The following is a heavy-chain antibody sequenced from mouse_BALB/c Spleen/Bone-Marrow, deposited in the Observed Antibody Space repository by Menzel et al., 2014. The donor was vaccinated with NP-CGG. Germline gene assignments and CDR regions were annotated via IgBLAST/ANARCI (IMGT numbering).Heavy chain of an antibody. J-gene: IGHJ2*01. CDR2: INPYNGDT. CDR3: VRGDYYYGSSYYFDY. Sequence: EVQLQESGPELVKPGASVKISCKASGYSFTGYFMNWVKQSHGKSLEWIGRINPYNGDTFYNQKFKGKATLTVDKSSSTAHMELLSLTSEDSAVYYCVRGDYYYGSSYYFDYWGQGTTLTVSS. CDR1: GYSFTGYF. V-gene: IGHV1-37*01. D-gene: IGHD1-1*01.